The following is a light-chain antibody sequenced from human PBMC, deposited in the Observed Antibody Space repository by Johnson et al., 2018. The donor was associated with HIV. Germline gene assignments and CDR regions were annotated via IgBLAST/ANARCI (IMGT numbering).Light chain of an antibody. CDR3: GTWDSSLSAEV. CDR1: SSNIGNNY. CDR2: DNN. V-gene: IGLV1-51*01. J-gene: IGLJ1*01. Sequence: QSVLTQPPSVSAAPGQKVTISCSGSSSNIGNNYVSWYQQLPGTAPKLLIYDNNKRPSGISDRFSGSKSGPSATLGITGLPTGDEADYYCGTWDSSLSAEVFGTGTKVTVL.